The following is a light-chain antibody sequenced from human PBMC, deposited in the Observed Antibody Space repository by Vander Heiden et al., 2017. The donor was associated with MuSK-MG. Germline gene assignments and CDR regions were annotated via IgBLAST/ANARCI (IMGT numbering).Light chain of an antibody. CDR2: DGS. CDR3: QQRSNWPPGYT. V-gene: IGKV3-11*01. Sequence: DIVLTQSPATLSLSPGESPTLSCRASQSISSYLAWYQQKPGQAPRLLIYDGSNRATGIPARFSGSGSGTDFTLTISSLEPEDFAVYYCQQRSNWPPGYTFGQGTKLEIK. J-gene: IGKJ2*01. CDR1: QSISSY.